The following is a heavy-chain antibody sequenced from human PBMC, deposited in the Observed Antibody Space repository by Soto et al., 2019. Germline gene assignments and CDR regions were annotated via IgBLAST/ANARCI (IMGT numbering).Heavy chain of an antibody. Sequence: EVQLVESGGGLVKPGGSLRLSCAASGFTFSNAWRSWVRQAPGKGLEWVGRIKSKTDGGTTDYAAPVKGRFTISRDDSKNTLYLQMNSLKTEDTAVYYCTTRYGDYEGFYWGQGTLVTVSS. CDR3: TTRYGDYEGFY. J-gene: IGHJ4*02. D-gene: IGHD4-17*01. CDR2: IKSKTDGGTT. V-gene: IGHV3-15*01. CDR1: GFTFSNAW.